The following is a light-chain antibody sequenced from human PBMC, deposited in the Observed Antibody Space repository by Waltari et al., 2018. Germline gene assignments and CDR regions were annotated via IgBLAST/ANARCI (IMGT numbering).Light chain of an antibody. CDR1: QSVLHSSNNKNY. Sequence: DIVMTQSPDSLAVPLGERATITCKSSQSVLHSSNNKNYLTWYQQKPGQPPKLLIYWASTRASGVPDRFSASGSGTDFTLTISSLQAEDVAVYYCQQHYTTLTWTFGQGTKVEI. CDR2: WAS. V-gene: IGKV4-1*01. J-gene: IGKJ1*01. CDR3: QQHYTTLTWT.